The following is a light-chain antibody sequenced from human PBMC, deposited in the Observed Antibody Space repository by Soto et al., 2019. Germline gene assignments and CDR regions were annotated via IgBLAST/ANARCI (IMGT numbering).Light chain of an antibody. Sequence: VLTQPPSVSGAPGQRVTISCTGSSSNIGAGYDVHWYQQLPGTAPKLLIYGNSNRPSGVPDRFSGSKSGTSASLAITGLQAEDEADYYCQSYDSSLSGNVVFGGGTKLTVL. CDR2: GNS. CDR3: QSYDSSLSGNVV. CDR1: SSNIGAGYD. J-gene: IGLJ2*01. V-gene: IGLV1-40*01.